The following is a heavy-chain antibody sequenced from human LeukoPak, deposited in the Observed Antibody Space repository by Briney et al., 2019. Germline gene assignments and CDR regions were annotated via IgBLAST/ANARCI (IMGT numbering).Heavy chain of an antibody. Sequence: SETLSLTCTVSGGSISSGSYYWSWIRQPPGTGLEWIGYIYYSGSTYYNPSLKSRVTISVDTSKNQFSLKLSSVTAADTAVYYCAREVGSGWYLVDYWGQGTLVTVSS. V-gene: IGHV4-61*01. CDR1: GGSISSGSYY. CDR2: IYYSGST. D-gene: IGHD6-19*01. J-gene: IGHJ4*02. CDR3: AREVGSGWYLVDY.